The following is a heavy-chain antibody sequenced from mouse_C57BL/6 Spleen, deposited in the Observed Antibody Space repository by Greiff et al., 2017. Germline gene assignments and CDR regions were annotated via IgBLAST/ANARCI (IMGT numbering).Heavy chain of an antibody. D-gene: IGHD3-2*02. CDR1: GYTFTSYW. CDR3: ARPAQATVAMDY. CDR2: IYPGRGST. J-gene: IGHJ4*01. Sequence: QVQLQQPGAELVKPGASVKMSCKASGYTFTSYWITWVKQRPGQGLEWIGDIYPGRGSTNYNEKFKSKATLTVDKSSSTAYMQLSSLTSEDSAVYYCARPAQATVAMDYWGQGTSVTVSS. V-gene: IGHV1-55*01.